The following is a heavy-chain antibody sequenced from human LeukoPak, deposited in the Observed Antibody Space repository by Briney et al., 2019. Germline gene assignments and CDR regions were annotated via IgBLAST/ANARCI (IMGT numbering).Heavy chain of an antibody. CDR3: AKDRGYSYGYDR. CDR1: GLTFSSSW. CDR2: INPDGNKK. D-gene: IGHD5-18*01. V-gene: IGHV3-7*03. Sequence: GGSLRLSCAVSGLTFSSSWMDWVRQAPGKGPEWVASINPDGNKKYSADSVKGRFTISRDNAENSLYLQMNSLRAEDTAVYYCAKDRGYSYGYDRWGQGTLVTVSS. J-gene: IGHJ5*02.